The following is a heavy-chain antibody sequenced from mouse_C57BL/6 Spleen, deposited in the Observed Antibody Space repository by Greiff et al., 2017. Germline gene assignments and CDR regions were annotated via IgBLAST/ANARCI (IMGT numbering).Heavy chain of an antibody. J-gene: IGHJ2*01. D-gene: IGHD1-1*01. CDR2: IDPETGGT. CDR3: TITTVDYFDY. Sequence: QVQLKQSGAELVRPGASVTLSCKASGYTFTDYEMHWVKQTPVHGLEWIGAIDPETGGTAYNQKFKGKAILTADKSSSTAYMELRSLTSEDSAVYYCTITTVDYFDYWGQGTTLTVSS. V-gene: IGHV1-15*01. CDR1: GYTFTDYE.